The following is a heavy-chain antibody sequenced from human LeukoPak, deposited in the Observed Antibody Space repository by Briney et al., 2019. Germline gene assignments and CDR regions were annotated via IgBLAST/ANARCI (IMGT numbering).Heavy chain of an antibody. J-gene: IGHJ6*01. CDR2: IYHSGST. CDR1: GGSISSSDW. CDR3: ERDGSDILTGYPGYYYYGMDV. V-gene: IGHV4-4*02. D-gene: IGHD3-9*01. Sequence: SGTLSLTCAVSGGSISSSDWWTWVRQPPGEGREWIGEIYHSGSTKYNPSPKSRVTISVDKSKNQFSLKVRSVTAADTAVYYCERDGSDILTGYPGYYYYGMDVWGQGTTVTVSS.